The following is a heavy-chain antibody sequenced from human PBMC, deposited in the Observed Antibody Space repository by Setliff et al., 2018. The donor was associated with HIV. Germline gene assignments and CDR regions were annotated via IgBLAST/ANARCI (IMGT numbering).Heavy chain of an antibody. Sequence: SETLSLTCTVSGGSISSSSYYWGWIRQPPGKGLEWIGSIYYSGSTYYNPSLKSRVTISVDTSKTQLSLRLNSVTAADTAFYYCARQGYIYGYPLNWFDPWGQGTLVTVSS. V-gene: IGHV4-39*01. CDR2: IYYSGST. J-gene: IGHJ5*02. CDR3: ARQGYIYGYPLNWFDP. D-gene: IGHD5-18*01. CDR1: GGSISSSSYY.